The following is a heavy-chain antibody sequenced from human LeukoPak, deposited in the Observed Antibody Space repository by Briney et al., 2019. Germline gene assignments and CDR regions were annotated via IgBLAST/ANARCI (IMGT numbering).Heavy chain of an antibody. D-gene: IGHD6-13*01. V-gene: IGHV3-33*08. CDR3: AREGSSSWYVGWFDP. CDR2: IWYDGSNK. J-gene: IGHJ5*02. Sequence: QTGGSLRLSCAASGFTFSSCGMHWVRQAPGKGLEWVAVIWYDGSNKYYADSVKGRFTISRDDSKDTLYLQMNSLRAEDTAVYYCAREGSSSWYVGWFDPWGQGTLVTVSS. CDR1: GFTFSSCG.